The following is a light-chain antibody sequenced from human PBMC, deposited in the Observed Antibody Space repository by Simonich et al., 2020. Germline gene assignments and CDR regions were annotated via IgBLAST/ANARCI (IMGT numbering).Light chain of an antibody. CDR1: SSNIGAGYD. CDR2: GNS. J-gene: IGLJ3*02. V-gene: IGLV1-40*01. Sequence: QSVLTQPPSVSGAPGQRVTISCTGSSSNIGAGYDVHWYQQLPGTAPKPLIYGNSNRPSGVPDRFSGSKSGTSASLAITGLQAEDEAEYYCQSYDSSLSGFWVFGGGTKLTVL. CDR3: QSYDSSLSGFWV.